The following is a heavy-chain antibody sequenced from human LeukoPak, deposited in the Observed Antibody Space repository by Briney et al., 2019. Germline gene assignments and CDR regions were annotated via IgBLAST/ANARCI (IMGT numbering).Heavy chain of an antibody. Sequence: PSETLSLTCTVSGGSINYGGWIRQPPGKGPEWIGSNSGTTYYNPSLKSRVTIFVDTSKNQFSLKLNSVTAADTAVYYCARVEDMGDYRYWYFEVWGRGTLSLSPQ. CDR3: ARVEDMGDYRYWYFEV. J-gene: IGHJ2*01. D-gene: IGHD1-26*01. CDR1: GGSINY. V-gene: IGHV4-39*01. CDR2: NSGTT.